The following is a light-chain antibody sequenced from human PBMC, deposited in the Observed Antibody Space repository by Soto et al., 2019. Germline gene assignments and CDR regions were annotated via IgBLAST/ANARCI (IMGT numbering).Light chain of an antibody. CDR3: QQHNTYSLT. V-gene: IGKV1-5*03. CDR2: KAS. CDR1: QDISDW. Sequence: DIQMTQSPSTLPAFVGDRVTITCRASQDISDWVAWYQHKPGKAPNLLIYKASNLQSGVPSRFSGSGSGTEFTLTITSLQPDDFATYYCQQHNTYSLTFGGGTKVEV. J-gene: IGKJ4*01.